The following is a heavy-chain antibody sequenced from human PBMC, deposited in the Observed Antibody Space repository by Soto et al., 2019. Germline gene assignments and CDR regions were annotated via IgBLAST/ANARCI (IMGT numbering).Heavy chain of an antibody. CDR2: IYHRGRT. CDR3: ARDTTHHDFSSGDKEYYYSGMDV. Sequence: RSLTCAVSGYSTSSGYYWGWIRQPPGKGLEWIGSIYHRGRTYKNRYLKSRVTISVDTSKNQFSLKLSSVTAADTAVYYCARDTTHHDFSSGDKEYYYSGMDVWGQGTTVTVSS. CDR1: GYSTSSGYY. V-gene: IGHV4-38-2*02. D-gene: IGHD3-3*01. J-gene: IGHJ6*02.